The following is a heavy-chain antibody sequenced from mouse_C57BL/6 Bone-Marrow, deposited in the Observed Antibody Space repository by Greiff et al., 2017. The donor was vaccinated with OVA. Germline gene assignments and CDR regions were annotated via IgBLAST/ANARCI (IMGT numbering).Heavy chain of an antibody. Sequence: EVKLVESEGGLVQPGSSMKLSCTASGFTFSDYYMAWVRQVPETGLEWVANINYDGSSTYYLDSLKSRFIISIYNAKTILYLQMVSRTSEDTATYYCASDRAYYSNYYAMDYWGQGTSVTVSS. V-gene: IGHV5-16*01. J-gene: IGHJ4*01. D-gene: IGHD2-5*01. CDR2: INYDGSST. CDR3: ASDRAYYSNYYAMDY. CDR1: GFTFSDYY.